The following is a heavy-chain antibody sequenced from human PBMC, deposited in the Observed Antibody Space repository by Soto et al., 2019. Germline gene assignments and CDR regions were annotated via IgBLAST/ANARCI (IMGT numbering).Heavy chain of an antibody. CDR3: ARGVGFGYYYYHMDL. CDR2: IYYSGSA. D-gene: IGHD3-10*01. Sequence: PSETLSLTCTVSGDSVTSVSDYWSWIRQPPGKGLEWIGYIYYSGSADYNLSLGSRVTISIDTSKNQFSLKLTSVTAADTAVYYCARGVGFGYYYYHMDLWGQGTTVT. CDR1: GDSVTSVSDY. V-gene: IGHV4-61*01. J-gene: IGHJ6*02.